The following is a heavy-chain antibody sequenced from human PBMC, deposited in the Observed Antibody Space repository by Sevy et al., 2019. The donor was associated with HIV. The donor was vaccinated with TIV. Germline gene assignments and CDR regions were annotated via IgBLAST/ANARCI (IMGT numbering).Heavy chain of an antibody. CDR2: IYIGGST. J-gene: IGHJ4*02. V-gene: IGHV3-53*01. CDR1: GLSVSGNF. D-gene: IGHD3-3*01. Sequence: GGSLRLSCVVSGLSVSGNFMSWVRQAPGKGLEWVSVIYIGGSTYYADSVKGRFTTSRDDSKNTVYLHMNSLRAEDTAVYYCARGKHVSDYYGSFDYWGQGTLVTVSS. CDR3: ARGKHVSDYYGSFDY.